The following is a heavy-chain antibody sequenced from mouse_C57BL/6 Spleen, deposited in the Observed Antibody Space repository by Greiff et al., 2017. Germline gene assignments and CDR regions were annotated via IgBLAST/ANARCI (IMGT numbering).Heavy chain of an antibody. V-gene: IGHV1-82*01. Sequence: QVQLQQSGPELVKPGASVKISCKASGYAFSSSWMNWVKQRPGKGLEWIGRIYPGDGDTNYNGKFKGKATLTADQSSSTAYMQLSSLTSEDSAVYFCAREGITTVAFDYWGQGTTLTVSS. CDR3: AREGITTVAFDY. CDR2: IYPGDGDT. J-gene: IGHJ2*01. D-gene: IGHD1-1*01. CDR1: GYAFSSSW.